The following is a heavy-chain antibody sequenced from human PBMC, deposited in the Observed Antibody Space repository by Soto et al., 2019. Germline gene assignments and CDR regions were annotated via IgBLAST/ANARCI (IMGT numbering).Heavy chain of an antibody. CDR1: GFTLNTFG. CDR2: ISVTSTTI. Sequence: GGSLRLSCAASGFTLNTFGMNWVRQAPGKGLEWISYISVTSTTIHYADSVRGRFAISRDNAKNSLFLQMDSLRVEDTAVYYCARDGAMTGVFDYWGPGTLVTVSS. CDR3: ARDGAMTGVFDY. V-gene: IGHV3-48*01. J-gene: IGHJ4*02. D-gene: IGHD3-9*01.